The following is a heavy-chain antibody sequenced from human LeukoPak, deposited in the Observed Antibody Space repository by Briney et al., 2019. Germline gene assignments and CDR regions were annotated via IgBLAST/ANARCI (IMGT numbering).Heavy chain of an antibody. J-gene: IGHJ5*02. V-gene: IGHV3-33*01. CDR3: AREGTDYGDYKNWFDP. CDR2: IWYDGSSK. Sequence: GGSLRLSCAASGFTFSSFAIHWARRVPGKGLEWVAAIWYDGSSKHYVDSVKGRFIISRDNSKNTVYLQMNSLRVEDTAVYYCAREGTDYGDYKNWFDPWGQGTLVTVSS. CDR1: GFTFSSFA. D-gene: IGHD4-17*01.